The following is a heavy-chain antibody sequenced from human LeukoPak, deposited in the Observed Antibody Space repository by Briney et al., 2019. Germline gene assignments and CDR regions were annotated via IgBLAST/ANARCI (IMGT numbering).Heavy chain of an antibody. J-gene: IGHJ5*02. CDR1: GFIFSSYW. D-gene: IGHD4-17*01. V-gene: IGHV3-7*01. CDR2: IKQDGSEK. Sequence: GGSLRLSCAASGFIFSSYWMSWVRQAPGKGLEWVTNIKQDGSEKYYVDSVKGRFTISRDNAKNSLFLQMNSLRVEDTAVYYCARVRRYGDGTNWSDPWGQGTLVTVSS. CDR3: ARVRRYGDGTNWSDP.